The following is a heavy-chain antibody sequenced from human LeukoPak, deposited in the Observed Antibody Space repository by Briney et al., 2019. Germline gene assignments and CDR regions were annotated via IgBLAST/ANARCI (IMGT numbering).Heavy chain of an antibody. Sequence: SSETLSLTCTVSGGSISSYYWIWIRQPAGQGREWIGRIYTSGSTNYNPSLKSRVSMSVDTSKNQFFLKLSSVTAADTAVYYCAREDFLVADTSYYFDYWGQGTLVTVSS. D-gene: IGHD2-15*01. CDR2: IYTSGST. CDR3: AREDFLVADTSYYFDY. J-gene: IGHJ4*02. V-gene: IGHV4-4*07. CDR1: GGSISSYY.